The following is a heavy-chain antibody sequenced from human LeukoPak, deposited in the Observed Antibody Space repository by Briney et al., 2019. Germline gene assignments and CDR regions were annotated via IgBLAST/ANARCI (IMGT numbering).Heavy chain of an antibody. D-gene: IGHD2-21*01. V-gene: IGHV4-38-2*02. CDR3: AREGIVVSFDY. CDR2: IYHSGST. CDR1: GYSISSGYY. Sequence: SETLSLTCTVSGYSISSGYYWGWIRQPPGKGLEWIGSIYHSGSTYYNPSLKSRVTISVDTSKNQFSLRLSSVTAADTAVYYCAREGIVVSFDYWGQGTLVTVSS. J-gene: IGHJ4*02.